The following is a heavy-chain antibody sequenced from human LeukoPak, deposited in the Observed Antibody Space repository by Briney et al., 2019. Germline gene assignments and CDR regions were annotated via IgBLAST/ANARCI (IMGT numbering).Heavy chain of an antibody. Sequence: SETLSLTCTVSGGSISSYYWSWIRQPPGMGLEWIGYIYYSGSTNYNPSLKNRVTISVDTSKDQFSLRLTSVTAADTAMYYCASGQQSPWYFDYWGQGTLVTVSS. J-gene: IGHJ4*02. CDR3: ASGQQSPWYFDY. V-gene: IGHV4-59*01. CDR1: GGSISSYY. CDR2: IYYSGST. D-gene: IGHD6-13*01.